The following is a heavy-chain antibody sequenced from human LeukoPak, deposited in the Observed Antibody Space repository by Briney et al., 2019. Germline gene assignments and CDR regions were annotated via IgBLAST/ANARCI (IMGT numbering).Heavy chain of an antibody. J-gene: IGHJ4*02. CDR3: AKVGTVYYFDY. CDR2: ISGSGGST. V-gene: IGHV3-23*01. Sequence: GGSLRLSCAASRITFNSYAMSWVRQAPGKGLEWVSAISGSGGSTYYADSVKGRFTISSDNSKNTLYLQMNSLRAEDTAVYYCAKVGTVYYFDYWGQGTLVTVSS. D-gene: IGHD4-17*01. CDR1: RITFNSYA.